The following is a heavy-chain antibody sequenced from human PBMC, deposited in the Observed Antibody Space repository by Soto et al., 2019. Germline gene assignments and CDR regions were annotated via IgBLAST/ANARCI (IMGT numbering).Heavy chain of an antibody. CDR1: GGSISSGGYY. CDR3: ARDGGRSSSDY. D-gene: IGHD6-6*01. V-gene: IGHV4-31*03. J-gene: IGHJ4*02. CDR2: IYYDGST. Sequence: SETLSLTCTVSGGSISSGGYYWSWIRQHPGKGLEWIEYIYYDGSTYYNPSLKSRVTISLDTSKNQFSLKLSSVTAADTAVYFCARDGGRSSSDYWGQGTLVTVSS.